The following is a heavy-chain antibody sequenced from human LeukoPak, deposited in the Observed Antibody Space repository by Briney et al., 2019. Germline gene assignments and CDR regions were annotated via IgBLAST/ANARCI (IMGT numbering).Heavy chain of an antibody. CDR3: ARTAARRFDY. V-gene: IGHV1-46*01. CDR2: IYPRDGST. J-gene: IGHJ4*02. Sequence: ASVKVSCKVSGYSFTSNYIHWVRQAPGQGLEWMGMIYPRDGSTSYAQRFQDRVTVTRDTSTSTVYMELSSLRSDDTAVYYCARTAARRFDYWGQGTLVTVSS. CDR1: GYSFTSNY. D-gene: IGHD6-6*01.